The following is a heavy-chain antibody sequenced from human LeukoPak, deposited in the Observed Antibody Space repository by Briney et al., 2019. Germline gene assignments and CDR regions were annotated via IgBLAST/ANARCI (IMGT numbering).Heavy chain of an antibody. CDR3: ARSSWFGGRSEWRWFDP. J-gene: IGHJ5*02. Sequence: ASVKVSCKASGYTFSSYGISWVRQAPGQGLEWMGWISGYTGNTNYAQNLQGRVTMTTDTSTSTAYMGLRSPRSDDTALYYCARSSWFGGRSEWRWFDPWGQGTLVTVSS. D-gene: IGHD3-10*01. CDR2: ISGYTGNT. V-gene: IGHV1-18*01. CDR1: GYTFSSYG.